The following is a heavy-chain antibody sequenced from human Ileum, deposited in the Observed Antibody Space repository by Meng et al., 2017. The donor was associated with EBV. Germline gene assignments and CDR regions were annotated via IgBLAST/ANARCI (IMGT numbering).Heavy chain of an antibody. Sequence: QVKVVELGGVLAQPGRSLRLSCVVSGLTFSKQIIHWIRQAPGEGLDWVAVISSENYTYYSDSVKGRFTITRDNSANTVYLQMDNLGPQDTALYFCTRQGQDLWGQGTLVTVSS. V-gene: IGHV3-30*03. CDR3: TRQGQDL. J-gene: IGHJ4*02. CDR2: ISSENYT. CDR1: GLTFSKQI. D-gene: IGHD2-15*01.